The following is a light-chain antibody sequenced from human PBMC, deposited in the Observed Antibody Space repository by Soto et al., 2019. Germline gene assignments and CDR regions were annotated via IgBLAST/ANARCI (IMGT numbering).Light chain of an antibody. V-gene: IGLV1-40*01. CDR3: QSYDSSLSGSV. J-gene: IGLJ3*02. CDR1: SSNIGAGYD. Sequence: QSVLTQPPSVSGAPGQRVTISCTVSSSNIGAGYDVHWYQQLPGTAPKLLIYGNSNRPSGVPDRFSGSKSGTSASLAITGLQAEDEADYYCQSYDSSLSGSVFGGGTKLIVL. CDR2: GNS.